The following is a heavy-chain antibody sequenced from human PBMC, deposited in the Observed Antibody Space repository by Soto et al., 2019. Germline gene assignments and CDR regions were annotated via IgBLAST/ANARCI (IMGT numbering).Heavy chain of an antibody. D-gene: IGHD3-22*01. CDR3: ARAEGYYYDSSGYFPYFDY. J-gene: IGHJ4*02. V-gene: IGHV4-59*01. Sequence: SETLSLTCTVSGGSISSYYWSWIRQPPGKGLEWIGYIYYSGSTNYNPSLKSRVTISVDTSKNQFSLKLSSVTAADTAVYYCARAEGYYYDSSGYFPYFDYWGQGTLVTVSS. CDR1: GGSISSYY. CDR2: IYYSGST.